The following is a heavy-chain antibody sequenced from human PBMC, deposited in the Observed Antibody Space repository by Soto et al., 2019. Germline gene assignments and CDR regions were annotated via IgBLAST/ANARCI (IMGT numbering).Heavy chain of an antibody. J-gene: IGHJ5*02. D-gene: IGHD3-16*02. CDR2: IHPGDSDT. CDR3: ARLLLSRVDFDP. V-gene: IGHV5-51*01. Sequence: PGESLKISCQGSGYSFTNYWVGWVRQIPGRGLEWMGIIHPGDSDTRYSPFFQGQVTISADKSISTAYLQWSSLKASDTAMYYCARLLLSRVDFDPWGQGTLVTVSS. CDR1: GYSFTNYW.